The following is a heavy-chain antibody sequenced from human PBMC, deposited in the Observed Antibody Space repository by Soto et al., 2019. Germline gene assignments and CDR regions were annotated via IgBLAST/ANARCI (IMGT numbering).Heavy chain of an antibody. CDR3: AREEWFGQTPFDS. Sequence: QVQLVQSGAEVKKSGASVKVSCKASGFTLNEFGVSWVRQAPGQGLEWMGWISGYDGNTNFAQKYEGRVTMTIDSSMSTAYMELRNLRSDDTAMYYCAREEWFGQTPFDSWGQGTLVTVSS. J-gene: IGHJ4*02. V-gene: IGHV1-18*01. D-gene: IGHD3-10*01. CDR2: ISGYDGNT. CDR1: GFTLNEFG.